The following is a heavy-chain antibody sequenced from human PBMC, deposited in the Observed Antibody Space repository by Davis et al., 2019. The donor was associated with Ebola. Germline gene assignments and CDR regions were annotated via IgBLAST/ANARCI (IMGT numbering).Heavy chain of an antibody. Sequence: PGGSLRLSCAASGFSFITSDTHWVRHPTGKGLEWVAAMGTAGDTYYLGSVKGRFTISRDSAKNSLYLQMNSLRAEDTAVYYCVRGMGAFDIWGQGTKVIVSS. D-gene: IGHD3-16*01. CDR2: MGTAGDT. J-gene: IGHJ3*02. CDR1: GFSFITSD. V-gene: IGHV3-13*01. CDR3: VRGMGAFDI.